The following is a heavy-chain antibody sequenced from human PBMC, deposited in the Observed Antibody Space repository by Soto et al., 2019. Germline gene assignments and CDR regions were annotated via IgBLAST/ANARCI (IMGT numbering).Heavy chain of an antibody. CDR2: ISDSDNAT. J-gene: IGHJ4*02. D-gene: IGHD6-19*01. CDR3: AKGVSSNAWSASDS. V-gene: IGHV3-23*01. Sequence: EVQLLESGGGLVQPGGSLRLSCAASGFTLSSYAMTWVRQAPGKGLEWVSVISDSDNATYYADSVKGRLTISRDNSKNTLYLQLNSLRAEDTAVYYCAKGVSSNAWSASDSWGQGTLVTVSA. CDR1: GFTLSSYA.